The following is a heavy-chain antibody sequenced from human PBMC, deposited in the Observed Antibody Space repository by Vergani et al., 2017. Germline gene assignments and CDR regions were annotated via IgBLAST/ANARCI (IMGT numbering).Heavy chain of an antibody. J-gene: IGHJ6*02. V-gene: IGHV1-69*18. Sequence: QVQLVQSGAEVKKPGSSVKVSCKASGGTFSSYAISWVRQAPGQGLEWMGRIIPIFGTANYAQKFQGRVTITADESTSTAYMERSSLRSEDTAVYYCARVKTKYSNYYYYGMDVWGQGTTVTVSS. D-gene: IGHD4-11*01. CDR1: GGTFSSYA. CDR3: ARVKTKYSNYYYYGMDV. CDR2: IIPIFGTA.